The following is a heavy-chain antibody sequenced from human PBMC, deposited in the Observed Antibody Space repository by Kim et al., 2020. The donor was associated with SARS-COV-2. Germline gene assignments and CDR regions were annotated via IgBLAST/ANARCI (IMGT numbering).Heavy chain of an antibody. CDR2: ISWNSGTI. V-gene: IGHV3-9*01. CDR1: GFTFDDYA. CDR3: AKATYYGMLTGPLYLDY. D-gene: IGHD3-9*01. J-gene: IGHJ4*02. Sequence: GGSLRLSCAASGFTFDDYAMHWVRQAPGKGLEWVSGISWNSGTIVYADSVKGRFTISRDNAKNSLYLQMNSLRAEDTALYFCAKATYYGMLTGPLYLDYWGQGALVTVSP.